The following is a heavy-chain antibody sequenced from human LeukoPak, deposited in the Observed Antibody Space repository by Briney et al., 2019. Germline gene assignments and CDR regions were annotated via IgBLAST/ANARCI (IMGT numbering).Heavy chain of an antibody. Sequence: SETLSLTCTVSGGSISSYYWSWIRQPPGKGLEWIGEINHSGSTNYNPSLKSRVTISVDTSKNQFSLKLSSVTAADTAVYYCARGHYSSSWHYYFDYWGQGTLVTVSS. V-gene: IGHV4-34*01. CDR1: GGSISSYY. CDR3: ARGHYSSSWHYYFDY. CDR2: INHSGST. D-gene: IGHD6-13*01. J-gene: IGHJ4*02.